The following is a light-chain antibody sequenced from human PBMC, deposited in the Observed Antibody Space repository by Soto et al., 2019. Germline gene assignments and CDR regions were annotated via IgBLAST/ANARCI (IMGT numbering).Light chain of an antibody. V-gene: IGKV1-33*01. CDR2: DAS. CDR3: QQYDNLPAT. J-gene: IGKJ3*01. Sequence: DIQMTQSPSSLSASVGDRVTITCQASQDISNYLNWYQQKPGKAPKLLIYDASNLETGVPSRFSRSGSGTDFTFTISSLQPEDIATYYCQQYDNLPATFGPGTKVDIK. CDR1: QDISNY.